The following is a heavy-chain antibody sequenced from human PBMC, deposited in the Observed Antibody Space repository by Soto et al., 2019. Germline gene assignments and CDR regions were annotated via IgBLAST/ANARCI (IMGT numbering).Heavy chain of an antibody. J-gene: IGHJ4*02. CDR1: GVSLRSYA. D-gene: IGHD6-19*01. Sequence: PGGSLRLSCAASGVSLRSYAMGWVLKAPGKGLEWVSAISGSGGCTYYADSVKGRFTISRDNSKNTLYLQMNSLRAEDTAVYFCAKGGRSSGWYGSLFDYWGQGTLVTVSS. CDR2: ISGSGGCT. V-gene: IGHV3-23*01. CDR3: AKGGRSSGWYGSLFDY.